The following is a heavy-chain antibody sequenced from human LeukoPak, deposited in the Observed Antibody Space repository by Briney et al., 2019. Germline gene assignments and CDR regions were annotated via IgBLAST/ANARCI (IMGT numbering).Heavy chain of an antibody. CDR1: GFTFSSYA. CDR3: AKVGQWLANTHFDY. D-gene: IGHD6-19*01. CDR2: ISGSGGST. V-gene: IGHV3-23*01. J-gene: IGHJ4*02. Sequence: HPGVSLRLSCAASGFTFSSYAMSWVRQAPGKGLEWVSAISGSGGSTYYADSVKGRFTISRDNSKNTLYLQMNSLRAEDTAVYYCAKVGQWLANTHFDYWGQGTLVTVSS.